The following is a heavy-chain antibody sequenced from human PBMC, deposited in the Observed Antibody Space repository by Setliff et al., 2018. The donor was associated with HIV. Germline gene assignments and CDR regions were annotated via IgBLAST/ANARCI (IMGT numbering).Heavy chain of an antibody. D-gene: IGHD3-22*01. CDR1: GYTFTSYG. Sequence: ASVKVSCKSSGYTFTSYGFSWVRQAPGQGLEWMGWISTYNGNTNFARKLQDRVTMTTDTSTSTAYMELRSLRSDDTAVYYCARGPYYDSSGYYSWPFDYWGQGTLVTVSS. CDR3: ARGPYYDSSGYYSWPFDY. CDR2: ISTYNGNT. J-gene: IGHJ4*02. V-gene: IGHV1-18*01.